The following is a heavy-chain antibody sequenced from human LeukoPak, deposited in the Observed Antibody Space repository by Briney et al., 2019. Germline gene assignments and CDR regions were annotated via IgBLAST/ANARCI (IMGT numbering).Heavy chain of an antibody. Sequence: SETLSLTCALYGGSFSGYYWSWIRQPPGKGLEWIGEINHSGSTNYSPSLKSRVTISLDTSKNQFSLKLSSVTAADTAVYDCARGSRLTGTFDIWGQGTMVTVPS. D-gene: IGHD3-9*01. CDR1: GGSFSGYY. CDR3: ARGSRLTGTFDI. CDR2: INHSGST. V-gene: IGHV4-34*01. J-gene: IGHJ3*02.